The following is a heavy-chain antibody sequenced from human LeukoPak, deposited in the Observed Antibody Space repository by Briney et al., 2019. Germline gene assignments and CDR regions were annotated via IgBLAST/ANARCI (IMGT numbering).Heavy chain of an antibody. CDR1: GFTFSNYG. D-gene: IGHD2-15*01. V-gene: IGHV3-30*02. CDR3: AKESRGSGGGGCYPLDY. J-gene: IGHJ4*02. Sequence: GGSLRLSCAASGFTFSNYGMSWARQAPGKGLEWVAFIRYDGFNNYYADSVKGRLTISRDNSKNTLYLRMNSLRVEDTAVYYCAKESRGSGGGGCYPLDYWGQGTLVTVSS. CDR2: IRYDGFNN.